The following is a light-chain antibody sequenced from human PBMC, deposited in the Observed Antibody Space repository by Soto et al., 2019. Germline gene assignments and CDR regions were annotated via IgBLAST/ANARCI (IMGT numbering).Light chain of an antibody. Sequence: EIVLTQSPGSLSLSPGERATLSCRASQCVDSTFFAWYQKKPGQAPMLLNYGASKRATGVPNRFSGSGSGPDFTHTISILGPEDFAVYYCQHYMSSVTFGQGTKMEI. CDR3: QHYMSSVT. J-gene: IGKJ1*01. CDR2: GAS. CDR1: QCVDSTF. V-gene: IGKV3-20*01.